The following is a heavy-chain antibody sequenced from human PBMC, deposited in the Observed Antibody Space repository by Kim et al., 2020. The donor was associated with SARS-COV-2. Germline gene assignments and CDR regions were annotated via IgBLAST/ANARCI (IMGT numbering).Heavy chain of an antibody. CDR2: IYYSGST. Sequence: SETLSLTCTVSGGSISSYYWSWIRQPPGKGLEWIGYIYYSGSTNYNPSLKSRVTISVDTSKNQFSLKLSSVTAADTAVYYCARAGYYGSGSYYNHWYFHLWGRGTLVTVSS. J-gene: IGHJ2*01. D-gene: IGHD3-10*01. CDR3: ARAGYYGSGSYYNHWYFHL. V-gene: IGHV4-59*01. CDR1: GGSISSYY.